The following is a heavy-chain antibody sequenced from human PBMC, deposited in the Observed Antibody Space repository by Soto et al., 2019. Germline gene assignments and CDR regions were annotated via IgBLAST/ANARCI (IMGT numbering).Heavy chain of an antibody. Sequence: QVQLVQSGAEVKKPGASVKVSCKASGYTFTSYDINWVRQATGQGLEWMGWMNPNSGNTGYAQKFQGRVTMTRNTSISTDYMELSSLRSEDTAVYYFARVLAVSGTGAYLYFDLWGRGTLVTVSS. D-gene: IGHD6-19*01. CDR2: MNPNSGNT. J-gene: IGHJ2*01. V-gene: IGHV1-8*01. CDR1: GYTFTSYD. CDR3: ARVLAVSGTGAYLYFDL.